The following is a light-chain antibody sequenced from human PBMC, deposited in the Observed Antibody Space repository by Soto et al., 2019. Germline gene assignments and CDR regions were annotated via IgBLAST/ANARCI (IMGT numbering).Light chain of an antibody. V-gene: IGKV3-20*01. CDR2: GAS. CDR1: QSVSSSY. Sequence: EIVLTQSPCTLSLSPGERATLSCRASQSVSSSYLAWYQQKPGQAPRLLIYGASSRATGIPDRFSGSGSGTEFTLSISRLEPEDYAVYYCQHYGSSPRTFGQGTKVDIK. J-gene: IGKJ1*01. CDR3: QHYGSSPRT.